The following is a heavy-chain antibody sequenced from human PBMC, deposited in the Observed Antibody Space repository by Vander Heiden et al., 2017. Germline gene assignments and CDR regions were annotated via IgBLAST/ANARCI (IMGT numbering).Heavy chain of an antibody. CDR2: IIPIFGTA. V-gene: IGHV1-69*01. D-gene: IGHD3-22*01. CDR3: ASPYNSSGYYKILTFDS. CDR1: GGTISSYA. Sequence: QVQLVQSGAEVKKPGSSVKVSCKASGGTISSYAINWVRQAPGQGLEWVGGIIPIFGTANYAQKFQGRVTITADESTSTAYMELSSLRSEDTAMYYCASPYNSSGYYKILTFDSWGRGTLVTVSS. J-gene: IGHJ4*02.